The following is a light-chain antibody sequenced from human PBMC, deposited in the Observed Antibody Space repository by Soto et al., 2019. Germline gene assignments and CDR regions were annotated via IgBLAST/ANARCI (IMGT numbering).Light chain of an antibody. CDR1: QSVRSDY. V-gene: IGKV3-20*01. CDR3: QQYGNSPLT. CDR2: GVS. J-gene: IGKJ4*01. Sequence: DIVLTQSPDTRSLSPGQRATLSCRARQSVRSDYFAWYQQKPGQAPRVIIFGVSTRATGVPDRFSGSGSGTDFTLTISRLEPEDFALYYCQQYGNSPLTFGGGTKVDIK.